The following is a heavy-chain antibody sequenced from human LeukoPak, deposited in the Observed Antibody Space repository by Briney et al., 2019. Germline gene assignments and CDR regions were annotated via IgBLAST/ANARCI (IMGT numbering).Heavy chain of an antibody. CDR3: ARQGRVGNNYFDS. CDR2: INPSGGST. Sequence: GASVKVSCKASGYNLTSYYIHWVRQAPGQGLEWMGIINPSGGSTSYAQKFQVRVTMTRDMSPSTVYMELSSLRSGDTAVYYCARQGRVGNNYFDSWGQGILVTVSS. J-gene: IGHJ5*01. D-gene: IGHD1-26*01. CDR1: GYNLTSYY. V-gene: IGHV1-46*01.